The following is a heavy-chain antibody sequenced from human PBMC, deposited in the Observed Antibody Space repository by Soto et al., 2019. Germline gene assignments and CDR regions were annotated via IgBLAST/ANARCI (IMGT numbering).Heavy chain of an antibody. CDR2: INPKFGDT. V-gene: IGHV1-2*02. CDR1: GYTFTPNF. D-gene: IGHD3-10*01. Sequence: QVQLVQSGAEMKEPGDSVRVSCEASGYTFTPNFLHWWGRPPDKGLEWMGWINPKFGDTTYAQDFQGRVSMTRDMSISTVYMELSRLTSDDTAIYYCARNMDYYYGPGSGNGHGFWGQGTTVTVFS. J-gene: IGHJ6*02. CDR3: ARNMDYYYGPGSGNGHGF.